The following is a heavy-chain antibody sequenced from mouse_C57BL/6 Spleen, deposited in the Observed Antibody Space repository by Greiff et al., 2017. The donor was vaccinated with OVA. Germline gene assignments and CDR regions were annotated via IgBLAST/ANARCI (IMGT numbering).Heavy chain of an antibody. V-gene: IGHV1-82*01. D-gene: IGHD1-1*01. CDR3: AREYGSCYAMDY. CDR2: IDPGDGDT. CDR1: GYAFSSSW. J-gene: IGHJ4*01. Sequence: QVQLQQSGPELVKPGASVTISCKASGYAFSSSWMHWVKQRPGKGLEWIGRIDPGDGDTNYNGKFKGKATLTADKSSSTAYMQLSSLTSEDSAVYYCAREYGSCYAMDYWGQGTSVTVSS.